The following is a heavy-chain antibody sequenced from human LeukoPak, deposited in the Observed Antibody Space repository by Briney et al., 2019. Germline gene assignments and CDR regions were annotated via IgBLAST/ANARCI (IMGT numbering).Heavy chain of an antibody. Sequence: GASVKVSCKASGYTFTSYGISWVRQAPGQGLEWMGIINPSGGSTSYAQKFQGRVTMTRDMSTSTVYMELSSLRSEDTAVYYCARDVGGSYKYYFDYWGQGTLVTVSS. CDR2: INPSGGST. V-gene: IGHV1-46*01. CDR3: ARDVGGSYKYYFDY. CDR1: GYTFTSYG. D-gene: IGHD1-26*01. J-gene: IGHJ4*02.